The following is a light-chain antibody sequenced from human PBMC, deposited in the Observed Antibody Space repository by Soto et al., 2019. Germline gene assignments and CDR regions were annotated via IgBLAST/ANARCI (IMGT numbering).Light chain of an antibody. J-gene: IGLJ2*01. CDR1: NIGGKS. Sequence: SSELTQPPSVSVAPGQTARITCGGNNIGGKSVHWYQQKPGQAPVLVVYDDSDRPSGIPERFSGSNSGNTATLTISRVEAGDEADYYCQVWDSSSDHVIFGGGTKVTVL. CDR3: QVWDSSSDHVI. CDR2: DDS. V-gene: IGLV3-21*02.